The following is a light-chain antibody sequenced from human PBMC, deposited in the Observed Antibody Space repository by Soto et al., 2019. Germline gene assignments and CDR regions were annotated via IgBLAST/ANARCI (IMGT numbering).Light chain of an antibody. V-gene: IGLV2-23*01. CDR3: CSYAGSSTYV. Sequence: QSVLTQPASESGSPGQTITISCTGTSSDNGSYNLVSWYQQHPGKAPKLMIYEDSKRPSGVSNRFSGSKSGNTASLTISWLHAEDDADYYCCSYAGSSTYVFGTGTKVTVL. CDR1: SSDNGSYNL. CDR2: EDS. J-gene: IGLJ1*01.